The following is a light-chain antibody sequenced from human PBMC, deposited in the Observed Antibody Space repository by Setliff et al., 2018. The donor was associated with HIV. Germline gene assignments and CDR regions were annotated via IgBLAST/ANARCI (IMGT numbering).Light chain of an antibody. CDR1: SSDVGGYKY. Sequence: QSALAQPRSVSGSPGQSVTISCTGSSSDVGGYKYISWYQQRPGKAPKLLIYDVDRRPSGVPDRLSGSKSGNTASLTISGLHVEDEADYYCQSYDRSLSGRYVFGTGTKVTV. CDR3: QSYDRSLSGRYV. CDR2: DVD. J-gene: IGLJ1*01. V-gene: IGLV2-11*01.